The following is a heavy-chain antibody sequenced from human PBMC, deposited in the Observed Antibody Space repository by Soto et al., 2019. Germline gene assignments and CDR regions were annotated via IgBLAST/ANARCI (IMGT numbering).Heavy chain of an antibody. J-gene: IGHJ4*02. CDR1: GFTVSNNY. Sequence: EVQLVESGGGWVQPGGSLRLSCAASGFTVSNNYMCWVRQAPGKGLEWVSLIYSGGVTHYADSVRGRFTISRDNSRNTLYLQMNSLRADDTAVYYCAKRGTTVTTSLWYWGQGTLVTVSS. CDR3: AKRGTTVTTSLWY. D-gene: IGHD4-17*01. CDR2: IYSGGVT. V-gene: IGHV3-66*01.